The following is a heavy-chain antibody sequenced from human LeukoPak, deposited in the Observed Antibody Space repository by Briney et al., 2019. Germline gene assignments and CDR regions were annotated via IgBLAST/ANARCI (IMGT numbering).Heavy chain of an antibody. D-gene: IGHD3-3*02. CDR1: GYTFTGHY. V-gene: IGHV1-2*02. CDR2: INPNTGDT. Sequence: GASVKVSCKASGYTFTGHYMHWVRQAPGQGLEWMGWINPNTGDTNYAQKFQDRVSMTRDTSINTAYMEIHRLRSDDTALYYGARGSLAIFDWLDSWGQGTLVTVSS. CDR3: ARGSLAIFDWLDS. J-gene: IGHJ5*01.